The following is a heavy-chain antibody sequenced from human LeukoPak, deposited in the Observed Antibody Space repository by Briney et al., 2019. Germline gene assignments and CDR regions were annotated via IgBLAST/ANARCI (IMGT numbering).Heavy chain of an antibody. CDR3: ARDQEVITGLWYMDV. CDR1: GFTFSSYS. V-gene: IGHV3-48*01. D-gene: IGHD3-22*01. Sequence: GGSLRLSCAASGFTFSSYSMNWVRQAPGKGLEWVSYISSSSSTIYYADSVKGRFTISRDNAKNSLYLQMNSLRAEDTAVYYCARDQEVITGLWYMDVWGKGTTVTVSS. J-gene: IGHJ6*03. CDR2: ISSSSSTI.